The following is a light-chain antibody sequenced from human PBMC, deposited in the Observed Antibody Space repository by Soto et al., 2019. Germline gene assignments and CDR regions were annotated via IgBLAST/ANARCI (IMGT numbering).Light chain of an antibody. CDR1: ESISFY. J-gene: IGKJ3*01. CDR3: QQNCINPRT. Sequence: DIQMTQSPSSLSASVGDSVTITCRASESISFYLNWYQQKPGQAPKVLIYAASTLHRGVPSRFSGVGSGTDFTLTISSLQPEDFATYYCQQNCINPRTFGPGTKVDIK. CDR2: AAS. V-gene: IGKV1-39*01.